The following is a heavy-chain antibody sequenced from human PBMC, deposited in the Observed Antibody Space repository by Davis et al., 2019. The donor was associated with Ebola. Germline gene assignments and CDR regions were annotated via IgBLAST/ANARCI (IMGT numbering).Heavy chain of an antibody. J-gene: IGHJ1*01. V-gene: IGHV3-33*01. Sequence: PGGSLRLSCAASGFTFSSYGMHWVRQAPGKGLEWVAVIWYDGSNKYYADSVKGRFTISRDNAKNSLYLQMNSLRAEDTAVYYCARDPYGSDIHWGQGTLVTVSS. D-gene: IGHD3-10*01. CDR3: ARDPYGSDIH. CDR1: GFTFSSYG. CDR2: IWYDGSNK.